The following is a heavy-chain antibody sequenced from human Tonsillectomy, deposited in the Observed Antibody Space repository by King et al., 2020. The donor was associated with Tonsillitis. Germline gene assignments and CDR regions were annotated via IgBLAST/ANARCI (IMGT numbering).Heavy chain of an antibody. CDR3: ARGPGPLGFDI. V-gene: IGHV4-4*07. CDR2: IYASGST. Sequence: QLQESGPGLVKPSETLSLTCAVSGGSISSYYWSWIRQPAGKGLEWIGRIYASGSTNYSPSLKSRVTMSLDSSKSQFSLKLSSVTAADTAVYYCARGPGPLGFDIWGQGTMVTVSS. D-gene: IGHD7-27*01. J-gene: IGHJ3*02. CDR1: GGSISSYY.